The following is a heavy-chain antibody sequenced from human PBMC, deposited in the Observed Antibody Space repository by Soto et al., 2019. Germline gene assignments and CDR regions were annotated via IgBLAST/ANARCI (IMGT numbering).Heavy chain of an antibody. CDR3: ASHVRECYGPGSYDFFEN. J-gene: IGHJ4*01. V-gene: IGHV4-39*01. Sequence: SETLSLTCTFSGDSISGDTYFWGWIRQPPGKGLGWIGNMFFRGNTYYNPSLKSRVSVVVDTSKNQFSLRLSSMTAADTAVYYCASHVRECYGPGSYDFFENLGHGTLDT. CDR1: GDSISGDTYF. CDR2: MFFRGNT. D-gene: IGHD2-15*01.